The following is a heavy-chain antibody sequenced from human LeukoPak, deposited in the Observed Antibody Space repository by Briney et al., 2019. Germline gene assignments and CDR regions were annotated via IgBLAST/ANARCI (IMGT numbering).Heavy chain of an antibody. CDR1: GYNFTGYH. Sequence: ASVKVSCKASGYNFTGYHMYWVRQAPGQGLEWMGWINPNSGGTNYAQKFQGRVTMTRDTSISTAYMELSRLRSDDTAVYYCARDGSGWLGWFDPWGQGTLVTVSS. CDR3: ARDGSGWLGWFDP. CDR2: INPNSGGT. J-gene: IGHJ5*02. D-gene: IGHD6-19*01. V-gene: IGHV1-2*02.